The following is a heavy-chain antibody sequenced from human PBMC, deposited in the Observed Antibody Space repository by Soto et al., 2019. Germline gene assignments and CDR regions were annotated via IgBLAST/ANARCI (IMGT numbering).Heavy chain of an antibody. CDR1: GFTFSSYA. CDR3: AKPPQWLVRYYYYYMDV. V-gene: IGHV3-23*01. Sequence: GESLKISCTASGFTFSSYAMSWVRQAPGKGLEWVSAISGSGGSTYYADSVKGRFTISRDNSKNTLYLQMNSLRAEDTAVYYCAKPPQWLVRYYYYYMDVWGKGTTVTVSS. CDR2: ISGSGGST. D-gene: IGHD6-19*01. J-gene: IGHJ6*03.